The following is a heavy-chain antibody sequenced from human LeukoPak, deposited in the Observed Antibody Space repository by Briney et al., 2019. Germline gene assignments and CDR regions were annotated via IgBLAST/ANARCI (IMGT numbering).Heavy chain of an antibody. Sequence: SQTLSLTCTVSGGSISSGDYYWSWIRQPPGEGLEWIGEINHSGSTSYNPSLKSRVTISVDTSKNQFSLKLSSVTAADTAVYYCARGPGSWAIKYYYGMDVWGQGTTVTVSS. V-gene: IGHV4-30-4*01. J-gene: IGHJ6*02. D-gene: IGHD6-13*01. CDR2: INHSGST. CDR3: ARGPGSWAIKYYYGMDV. CDR1: GGSISSGDYY.